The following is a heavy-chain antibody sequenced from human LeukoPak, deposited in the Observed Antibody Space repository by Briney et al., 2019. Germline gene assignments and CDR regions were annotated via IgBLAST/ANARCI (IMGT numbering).Heavy chain of an antibody. Sequence: SETLSLTCTVSGGSISSSSYYWGWIRQPPGKGLEWIGSIYYSGSTYYNSSLKSRVTISVDTSKNQFSLKLSSVTAADTAVYYCARLGGSIVGATVDYWGQGTLVTVSS. J-gene: IGHJ4*02. D-gene: IGHD1-26*01. V-gene: IGHV4-39*01. CDR3: ARLGGSIVGATVDY. CDR2: IYYSGST. CDR1: GGSISSSSYY.